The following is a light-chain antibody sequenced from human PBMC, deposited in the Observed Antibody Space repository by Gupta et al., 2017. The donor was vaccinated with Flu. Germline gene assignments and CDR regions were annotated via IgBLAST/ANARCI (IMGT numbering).Light chain of an antibody. CDR1: NIGSKS. Sequence: SYVLTQPPSESVAPGKTARFTCGGNNIGSKSGHWYRQKSGQAPVLVVCDDCDRPSGIPERFSASNSGNTATLTLSRVEAGDEADYYCQVWDSSSDQPVFGGGTRLTVL. J-gene: IGLJ3*02. V-gene: IGLV3-21*03. CDR2: DDC. CDR3: QVWDSSSDQPV.